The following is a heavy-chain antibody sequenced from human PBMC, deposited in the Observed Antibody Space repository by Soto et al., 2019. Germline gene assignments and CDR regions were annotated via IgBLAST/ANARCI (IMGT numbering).Heavy chain of an antibody. Sequence: QLQLQESGPGLVKPSETLSLTCTVSGGSISSSSYYWGWIRQPPGKGLEWIGSIYYSGSTYYNPSLKSRVTISVDTSKNQFSLKLNSVTAADTAVYYCARHSLDSSGWLLIDYWGQGTLVTVSS. CDR2: IYYSGST. J-gene: IGHJ4*02. CDR1: GGSISSSSYY. D-gene: IGHD6-19*01. V-gene: IGHV4-39*01. CDR3: ARHSLDSSGWLLIDY.